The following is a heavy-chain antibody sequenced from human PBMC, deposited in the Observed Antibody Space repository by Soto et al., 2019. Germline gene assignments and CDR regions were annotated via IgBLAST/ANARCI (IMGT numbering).Heavy chain of an antibody. V-gene: IGHV1-24*01. CDR1: GYTLTELS. Sequence: GASVKVSCKVSGYTLTELSMHWVRQAPGKGLEWMGGFDPEDGETIYAQKFQGRVTMTEDTSTDTAYMELSSLRSEDTAVYYCATVFLWQQLVVGGNDAFDIWGRGTMVTVSS. CDR2: FDPEDGET. D-gene: IGHD6-13*01. CDR3: ATVFLWQQLVVGGNDAFDI. J-gene: IGHJ3*02.